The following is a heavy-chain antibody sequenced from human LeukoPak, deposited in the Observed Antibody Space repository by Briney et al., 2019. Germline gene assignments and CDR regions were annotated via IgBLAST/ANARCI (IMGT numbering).Heavy chain of an antibody. Sequence: DSVTVYCKASGYTFVSYAMHWVRQAPGQRLEWLGWINGGNGKTKYSQKFQGRLTLTRDTSASTAYRELSSLRSEDTAVYYCARGDYGDYLTFGYWGQGTLVTGSS. D-gene: IGHD4-17*01. CDR1: GYTFVSYA. J-gene: IGHJ4*02. CDR2: INGGNGKT. CDR3: ARGDYGDYLTFGY. V-gene: IGHV1-3*01.